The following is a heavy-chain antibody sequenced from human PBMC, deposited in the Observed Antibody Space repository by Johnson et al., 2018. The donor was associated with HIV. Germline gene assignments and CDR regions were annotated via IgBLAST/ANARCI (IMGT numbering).Heavy chain of an antibody. CDR2: IGSAGYT. CDR1: GFTFSIYD. CDR3: ARERRNTRVAFDM. D-gene: IGHD2-2*02. V-gene: IGHV3-13*01. Sequence: QLVESGGGLVQPGGSLRLSCAASGFTFSIYDMHWVRQATGKGLEWVSAIGSAGYTFYPDSVKGRFTISRENAKNSLYLQMNSLRVGDTAVYYCARERRNTRVAFDMWGQGTVVTVSS. J-gene: IGHJ3*02.